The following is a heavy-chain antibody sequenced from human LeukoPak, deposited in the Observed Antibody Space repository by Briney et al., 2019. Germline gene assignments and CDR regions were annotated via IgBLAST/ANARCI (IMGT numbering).Heavy chain of an antibody. CDR2: ISSSGTYI. CDR3: ADLGIIMLGGV. Sequence: GGSLRLSCAASGFTFSSYSMNWVRQAPGKGLEWVSSISSSGTYIYYADSVKGRFTISRDNAKNSLYLQMNSLRAEDTAVYYCADLGIIMLGGVWGKGTTVTIPS. J-gene: IGHJ6*03. V-gene: IGHV3-21*01. CDR1: GFTFSSYS. D-gene: IGHD3-10*02.